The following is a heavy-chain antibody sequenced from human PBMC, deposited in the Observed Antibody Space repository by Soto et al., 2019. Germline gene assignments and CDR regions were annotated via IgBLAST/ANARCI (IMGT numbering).Heavy chain of an antibody. CDR3: SRANNRYLARAFDI. CDR2: IYPCDSDT. Sequence: GESLKISWKGSGYSFTSYWIGRVRQVPGKGLEWIGIIYPCDSDTRYRPSFQGQGTISADKSIRTGYLQVSSLKASGTAMFYCSRANNRYLARAFDIWGQGTMVTVS. D-gene: IGHD1-20*01. V-gene: IGHV5-51*01. J-gene: IGHJ3*02. CDR1: GYSFTSYW.